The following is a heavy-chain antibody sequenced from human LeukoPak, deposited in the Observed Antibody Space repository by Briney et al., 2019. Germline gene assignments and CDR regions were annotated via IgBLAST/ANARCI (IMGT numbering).Heavy chain of an antibody. V-gene: IGHV3-23*01. Sequence: PGGSLRLSCAASGFTFSSYAMSWVRQAPGKGLEWVSAISGSGGSTYYADSVKGRFTISRDNSKNTLYLQMNSLRAEDTAVYYYAKDRDIVATHRLDYWGQGTLVTVSS. CDR2: ISGSGGST. D-gene: IGHD5-12*01. CDR1: GFTFSSYA. J-gene: IGHJ4*02. CDR3: AKDRDIVATHRLDY.